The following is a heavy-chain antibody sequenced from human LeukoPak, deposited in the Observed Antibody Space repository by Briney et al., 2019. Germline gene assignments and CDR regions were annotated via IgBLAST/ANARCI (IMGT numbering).Heavy chain of an antibody. CDR1: GFTFDDYA. Sequence: PGGSLRLSCAASGFTFDDYAMHWVRQAPGKGLEWVSGISWNSGSIGYADSVKGRFTISRDNAKNSLYLQMNSLRAEDTALYYCAKDWASSVEYYFDYWGQGTLATVSS. CDR2: ISWNSGSI. D-gene: IGHD6-25*01. CDR3: AKDWASSVEYYFDY. V-gene: IGHV3-9*01. J-gene: IGHJ4*02.